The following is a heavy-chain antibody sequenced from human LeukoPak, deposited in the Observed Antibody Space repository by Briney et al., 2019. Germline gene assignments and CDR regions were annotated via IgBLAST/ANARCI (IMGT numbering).Heavy chain of an antibody. CDR2: INPNSGGT. CDR1: GYTFTGYY. V-gene: IGHV1-2*02. D-gene: IGHD3-22*01. J-gene: IGHJ4*02. Sequence: GASVKVSCKASGYTFTGYYMHWVRQAPGQGLEWMGWINPNSGGTNYAQKFQGRVTMTRDTSTSTAYMELSRLRSDDTAVYYCARTYYYDSSGYYPNFDYWGQGTLVTVSS. CDR3: ARTYYYDSSGYYPNFDY.